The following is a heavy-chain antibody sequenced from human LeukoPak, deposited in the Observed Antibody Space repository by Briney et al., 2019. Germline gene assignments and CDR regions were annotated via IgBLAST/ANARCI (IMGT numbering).Heavy chain of an antibody. CDR1: GGSFSGYY. V-gene: IGHV4-34*01. D-gene: IGHD6-13*01. J-gene: IGHJ5*02. CDR2: INHSGST. CDR3: ARAYSSSWYWNWFDP. Sequence: SETLSLTCAVYGGSFSGYYWSWIRQPPGKGLEWIGEINHSGSTNYNPSLKSRVTISVDMSKNQFSLKMSSVTAADTAVYYCARAYSSSWYWNWFDPWDQGTLVTVSS.